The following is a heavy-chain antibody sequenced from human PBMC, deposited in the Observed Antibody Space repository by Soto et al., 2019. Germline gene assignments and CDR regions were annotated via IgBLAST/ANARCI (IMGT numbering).Heavy chain of an antibody. D-gene: IGHD3-22*01. CDR3: AALIVVVMYPYY. J-gene: IGHJ4*02. Sequence: EVQLLESGGGLVQPGGSLRLSCAASGFTFSSYAMSWVRQAPGKGLEWVSAISGSGGRTYYADSVKGRFTISRDNSKNSLELQLNSPRAEDTAVYYCAALIVVVMYPYYWGQGTLVTVSS. CDR1: GFTFSSYA. CDR2: ISGSGGRT. V-gene: IGHV3-23*01.